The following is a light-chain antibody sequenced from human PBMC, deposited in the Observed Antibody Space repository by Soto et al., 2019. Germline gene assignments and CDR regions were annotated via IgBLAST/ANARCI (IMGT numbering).Light chain of an antibody. CDR1: QDIAIY. CDR2: AAY. Sequence: IQLIQSPSSLPASVGDRVTIICRASQDIAIYLAWYQQKAGEAPKLLIYAAYTLHGGVTSRFSGSGSGTDFALTITSLQAEDFATYYCQQRHSNPSTFGEGTKVDIK. CDR3: QQRHSNPST. V-gene: IGKV1-9*01. J-gene: IGKJ4*01.